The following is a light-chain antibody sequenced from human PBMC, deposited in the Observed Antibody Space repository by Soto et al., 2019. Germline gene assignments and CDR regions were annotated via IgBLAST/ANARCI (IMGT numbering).Light chain of an antibody. J-gene: IGKJ4*01. CDR1: QCISSY. Sequence: IQITPSPSSLASSVVGGDTITWPASQCISSYLNWYQQKPGKANKLLIYAASSLQSGVPSRFSGSGSGTDFTLTISSLQPEEFATYYCKQSYSTPLTVGGGTKVAIK. CDR3: KQSYSTPLT. CDR2: AAS. V-gene: IGKV1-39*01.